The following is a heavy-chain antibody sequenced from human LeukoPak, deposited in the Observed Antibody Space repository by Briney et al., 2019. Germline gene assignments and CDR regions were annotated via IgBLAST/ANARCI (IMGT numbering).Heavy chain of an antibody. Sequence: PGGSLRLSCAASGFTFSDYYMTWIRQPPGKGLEWIGSIYYSGSTYYNPSLKSRVTISVDTSKNQFTLKLSSVTAADTAVYYCARLDIVVVPAAIQLFGGYFDYWGQGTLVTVSS. D-gene: IGHD2-2*02. J-gene: IGHJ4*02. CDR3: ARLDIVVVPAAIQLFGGYFDY. V-gene: IGHV4-38-2*01. CDR1: GFTFSDYY. CDR2: IYYSGST.